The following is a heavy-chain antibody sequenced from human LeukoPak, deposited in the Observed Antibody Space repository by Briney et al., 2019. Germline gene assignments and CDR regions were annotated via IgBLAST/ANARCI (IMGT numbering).Heavy chain of an antibody. Sequence: SETLSLTCTVSGGSISSYYWSWIRQPPGKGLEWIGHIYYSGSTNYNPSLKSRVTISVDTSKNQFSLKLSSVTAADTAVYYCARGHRDGKYYFDYWGQGTLVTVSS. D-gene: IGHD5-24*01. CDR2: IYYSGST. CDR1: GGSISSYY. V-gene: IGHV4-59*01. J-gene: IGHJ4*02. CDR3: ARGHRDGKYYFDY.